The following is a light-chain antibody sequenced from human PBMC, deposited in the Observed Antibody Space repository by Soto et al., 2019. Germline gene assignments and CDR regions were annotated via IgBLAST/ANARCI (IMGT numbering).Light chain of an antibody. CDR3: SSYTSSSPWV. J-gene: IGLJ3*02. CDR1: SSDVGGYNY. V-gene: IGLV2-14*01. Sequence: QSALTQPASVSGSPEQSITISCTGTSSDVGGYNYVSWYQQHPGKAPKLMIYDVSNRPSGVSNRFSGSKSGNTASLTISGLQAEDEADYYCSSYTSSSPWVFGGGTKLTVL. CDR2: DVS.